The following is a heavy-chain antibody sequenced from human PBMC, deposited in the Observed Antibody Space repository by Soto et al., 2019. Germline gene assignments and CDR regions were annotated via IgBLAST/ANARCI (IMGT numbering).Heavy chain of an antibody. D-gene: IGHD3-10*01. V-gene: IGHV4-31*03. CDR2: IFYSGNT. CDR1: GNSISTGAYY. CDR3: AREGRSAAPQAGFDL. Sequence: SETLSLTCTVSGNSISTGAYYWSWLRQHPVKGLEWIGHIFYSGNTHYSPSLESRVTISVDTSKNQFSIKLTSVTVADTAVYYCAREGRSAAPQAGFDLWGQGTLVTVYS. J-gene: IGHJ4*02.